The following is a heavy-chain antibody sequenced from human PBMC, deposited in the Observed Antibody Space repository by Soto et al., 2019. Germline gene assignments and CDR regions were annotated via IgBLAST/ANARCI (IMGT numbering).Heavy chain of an antibody. Sequence: QVQLQESGPGLVKPSETLSLTCTVSGGSISSYYWSWIRQPPGKGLEWIGYIYYSGSTNYNPSLKSRVTISVDTSKNQFSLKLSSVTAADTAVYYCARVPELSDGSGDYYYYGMDVWGQGTTVTVSS. CDR2: IYYSGST. CDR1: GGSISSYY. D-gene: IGHD3-10*01. V-gene: IGHV4-59*01. J-gene: IGHJ6*02. CDR3: ARVPELSDGSGDYYYYGMDV.